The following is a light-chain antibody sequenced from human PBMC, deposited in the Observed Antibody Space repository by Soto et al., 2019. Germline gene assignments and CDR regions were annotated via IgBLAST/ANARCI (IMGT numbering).Light chain of an antibody. CDR3: QQSYSTPFT. Sequence: DIQMTQSPSSLSASVGDRVTITCRASQSISSYLNWYQQKPGKAPKLLIYAASSLQSRVPSRFSCSGAGTDVTLIISSLQPEEFGTYYCQQSYSTPFTFGQGTRLEIK. V-gene: IGKV1-39*01. CDR2: AAS. J-gene: IGKJ5*01. CDR1: QSISSY.